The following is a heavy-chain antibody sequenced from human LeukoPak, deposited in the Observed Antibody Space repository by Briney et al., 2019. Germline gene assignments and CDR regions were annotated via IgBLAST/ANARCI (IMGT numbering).Heavy chain of an antibody. CDR2: ISYDGSNK. Sequence: GGSLRLSCAASGFTFSSYAMHWVRQAPGKGLEWVAVISYDGSNKYYADSVKGRFTISRDNSKNTLYLQMNSLRAEDTAVYYCARGSHVVVDYWGQGTLVTVSS. V-gene: IGHV3-30-3*01. CDR1: GFTFSSYA. J-gene: IGHJ4*02. CDR3: ARGSHVVVDY. D-gene: IGHD2-2*01.